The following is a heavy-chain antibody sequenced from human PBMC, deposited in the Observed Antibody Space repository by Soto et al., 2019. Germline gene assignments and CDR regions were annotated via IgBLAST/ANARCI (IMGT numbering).Heavy chain of an antibody. CDR2: IYYSGST. CDR1: GGSISSGDYY. J-gene: IGHJ4*02. V-gene: IGHV4-30-4*01. D-gene: IGHD3-3*01. Sequence: SETLSLTCTVSGGSISSGDYYWSWIRQPPGKGLEWIGYIYYSGSTYYNPSLKSRVTISVDTSKNQFSLKLSSVTAADTAVYYCARTPLPYDFWSIEAPFDYWVQGTLVTVSS. CDR3: ARTPLPYDFWSIEAPFDY.